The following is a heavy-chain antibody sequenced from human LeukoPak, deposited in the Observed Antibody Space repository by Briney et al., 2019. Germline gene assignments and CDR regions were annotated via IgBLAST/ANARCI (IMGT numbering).Heavy chain of an antibody. V-gene: IGHV6-1*01. CDR3: ARGRSSGWYLEPFDY. Sequence: SQTLSLTCAISGDSVSSNSTASNCIRQSPSSGLEWLGRTYYRSQWYNDYAVSVKSRITINPDSSKNQCSLQLNSVTPEDTAVYYCARGRSSGWYLEPFDYWGQGTLVTVSS. CDR1: GDSVSSNSTA. CDR2: TYYRSQWYN. J-gene: IGHJ4*02. D-gene: IGHD6-19*01.